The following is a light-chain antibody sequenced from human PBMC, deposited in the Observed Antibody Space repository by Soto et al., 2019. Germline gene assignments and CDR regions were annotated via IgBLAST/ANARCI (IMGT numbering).Light chain of an antibody. CDR2: STS. Sequence: DIQMTQSPSSLSASIGDRVTITSRASQGIRSDLGWYQQKPGGAPKRLIYSTSNLQSGVPSRFSGSGSGTDFTLTITSLQTEDSATYYCLQHNSYPRTFGQGTHVEIK. CDR1: QGIRSD. V-gene: IGKV1-17*01. J-gene: IGKJ1*01. CDR3: LQHNSYPRT.